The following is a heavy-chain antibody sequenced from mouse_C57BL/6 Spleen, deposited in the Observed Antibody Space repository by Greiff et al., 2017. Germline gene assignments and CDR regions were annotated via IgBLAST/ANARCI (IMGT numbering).Heavy chain of an antibody. D-gene: IGHD1-1*01. V-gene: IGHV14-2*01. J-gene: IGHJ1*03. CDR1: GFNITDYS. CDR3: ARTVVAKDWYFGV. Sequence: VQLQQSGAELVKPGASVKLSCPASGFNITDYSMPWVKQRTEQGLGWIGRIDPEDGETKYAPEFQGKATLPAGPSSNTAYLQLSSLPSADAAVDYCARTVVAKDWYFGVGGTGTTVTVSS. CDR2: IDPEDGET.